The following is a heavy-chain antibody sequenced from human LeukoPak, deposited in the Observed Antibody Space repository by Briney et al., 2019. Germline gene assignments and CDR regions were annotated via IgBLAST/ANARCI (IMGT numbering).Heavy chain of an antibody. CDR3: ARDTSYCSGGSCYFSHYYYYGMDV. J-gene: IGHJ6*02. D-gene: IGHD2-15*01. V-gene: IGHV3-48*03. CDR2: ISSSGSTI. CDR1: GFTFSSYE. Sequence: GGSLRLSCAASGFTFSSYEMNWVRQAPGKGLGWVSYISSSGSTIYYADSVKGRFTISRDNAKNSLYLQMNSLRAEDTAVYYCARDTSYCSGGSCYFSHYYYYGMDVWGQGTTVTVSS.